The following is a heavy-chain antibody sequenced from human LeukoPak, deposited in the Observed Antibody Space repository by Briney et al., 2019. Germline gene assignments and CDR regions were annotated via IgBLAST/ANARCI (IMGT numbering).Heavy chain of an antibody. D-gene: IGHD1-26*01. J-gene: IGHJ6*02. V-gene: IGHV1-46*01. CDR3: ARGKSSGTSLSTDV. CDR1: GYTLTSYN. CDR2: INPSGGST. Sequence: ASVKVSCKASGYTLTSYNIHWVRHAPGQGLEWMGIINPSGGSTNYAQKFQGRVSMTRDTSTNTVYMELTSLSCEDTAEYYCARGKSSGTSLSTDVWGQGTTVTVSS.